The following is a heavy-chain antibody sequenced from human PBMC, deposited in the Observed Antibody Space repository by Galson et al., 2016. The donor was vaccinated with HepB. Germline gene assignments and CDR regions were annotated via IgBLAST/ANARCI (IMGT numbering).Heavy chain of an antibody. J-gene: IGHJ3*01. Sequence: SLRLSCAASGFTFNTHWMTWVRQAPGKGLEWVANIKQDGSLKYFLDSVKGRFTISRDNAKNSLYLQMDSLRAEDTAVYYCARGEKCYYTSSGYYLEDNDAFDVWGQGTMVTVSS. CDR2: IKQDGSLK. V-gene: IGHV3-7*03. D-gene: IGHD3-22*01. CDR3: ARGEKCYYTSSGYYLEDNDAFDV. CDR1: GFTFNTHW.